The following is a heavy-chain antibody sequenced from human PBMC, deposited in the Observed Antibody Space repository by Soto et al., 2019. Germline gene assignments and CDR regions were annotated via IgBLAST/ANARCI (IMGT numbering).Heavy chain of an antibody. J-gene: IGHJ4*02. CDR1: GYTFTDYD. CDR2: MNPNTGNT. V-gene: IGHV1-8*01. D-gene: IGHD3-9*01. Sequence: QVQLVQSGAEVKKPGAPVKVSCKASGYTFTDYDINWVRQATGQGLEWMGWMNPNTGNTRYAQKFQGRVTLTTDTSTNTAYMELRSLTSDDTAVYYCARDEGGYDILTGYYKAHHFDYWGQGVLVTVSS. CDR3: ARDEGGYDILTGYYKAHHFDY.